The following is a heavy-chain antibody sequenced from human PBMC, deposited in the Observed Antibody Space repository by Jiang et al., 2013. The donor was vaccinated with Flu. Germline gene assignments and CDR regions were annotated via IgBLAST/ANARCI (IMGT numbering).Heavy chain of an antibody. J-gene: IGHJ4*02. D-gene: IGHD1-1*01. CDR3: ARGGSGTTVSLFHY. Sequence: TLSLTCAISGDSVSSSSAAWNWIRQSPSRGLEWLGRTYYRSYMSKWFNDYAVSVKSRITINPDTSKNQFSLQLNSVTPEDTAVYYCARGGSGTTVSLFHYWGQGTLVTVSS. V-gene: IGHV6-1*01. CDR1: GDSVSSSSAA. CDR2: TYYRSYMSKWFN.